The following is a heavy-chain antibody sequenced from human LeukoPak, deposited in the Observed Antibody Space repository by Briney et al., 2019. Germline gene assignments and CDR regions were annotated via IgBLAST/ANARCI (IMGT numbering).Heavy chain of an antibody. V-gene: IGHV1-69*05. Sequence: SVKVSCKASGGTFSSYAISWVRQAPGQGLEWMGGIIPIFGTANYAQKFQGRVTITTDESTSTAYMELSSLRSDDTAVYYCARAYYDSSAYHHAVYFDYWGQGTLVTVSS. CDR2: IIPIFGTA. CDR3: ARAYYDSSAYHHAVYFDY. J-gene: IGHJ4*02. CDR1: GGTFSSYA. D-gene: IGHD3-22*01.